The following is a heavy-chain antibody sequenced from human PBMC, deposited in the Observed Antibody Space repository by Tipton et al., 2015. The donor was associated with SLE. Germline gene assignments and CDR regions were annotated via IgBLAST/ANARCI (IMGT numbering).Heavy chain of an antibody. D-gene: IGHD3-10*01. CDR1: GDTVATYH. CDR3: TVTSGESDY. CDR2: IKPSGGSS. J-gene: IGHJ4*02. Sequence: QLVQSGAEVKKPGASVKVSCKASGDTVATYHIHWVRQAPGQGLEWMGVIKPSGGSSTYAQSFQGRVTVTSDTSTGTVYMELSGLRSEDTAVYYCTVTSGESDYWGQGTLVTVSS. V-gene: IGHV1-46*01.